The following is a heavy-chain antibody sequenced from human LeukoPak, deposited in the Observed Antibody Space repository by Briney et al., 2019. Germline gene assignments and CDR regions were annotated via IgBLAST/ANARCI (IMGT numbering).Heavy chain of an antibody. Sequence: SETLSLTCAVYGGSFSGYYWSWIRQPPGKGLEWIGEINHSGSTNYNPSLKSRVTISVDTSKNQFSLKLSSVTAADTAVYYCARDGGYCSGGSCYSFFDYWGQGTLVTVSS. D-gene: IGHD2-15*01. CDR2: INHSGST. CDR1: GGSFSGYY. V-gene: IGHV4-34*09. J-gene: IGHJ4*02. CDR3: ARDGGYCSGGSCYSFFDY.